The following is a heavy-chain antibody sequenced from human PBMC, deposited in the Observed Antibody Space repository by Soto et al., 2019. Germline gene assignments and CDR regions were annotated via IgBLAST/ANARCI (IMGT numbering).Heavy chain of an antibody. CDR3: ARILFGRSVAGGYFYMDV. CDR2: IFSNDEK. CDR1: GFSLSNGKVG. J-gene: IGHJ6*03. D-gene: IGHD6-19*01. V-gene: IGHV2-26*01. Sequence: SGPTLVNPTETLTLTCAVSGFSLSNGKVGVSWIRQPPGKALEWLAHIFSNDEKSYRTSLKSRLTISEDTSKSQVVLTMTNVDPVDTATYYCARILFGRSVAGGYFYMDVWGKGTTVTVSS.